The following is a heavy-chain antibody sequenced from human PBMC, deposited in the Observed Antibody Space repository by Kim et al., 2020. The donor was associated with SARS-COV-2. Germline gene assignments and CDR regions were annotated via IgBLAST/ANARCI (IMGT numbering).Heavy chain of an antibody. CDR2: ISGSGGST. CDR3: AKDPLHIEEGY. J-gene: IGHJ4*02. CDR1: GFTFSSYA. V-gene: IGHV3-23*01. Sequence: GGSLRLSCAASGFTFSSYAISWVRQAPGKGLEWVSAISGSGGSTYYADSVKSRFTISRDNSKNTLYLQMNSLRAEDTAVYYCAKDPLHIEEGYWGQGTLVTVSS. D-gene: IGHD2-21*01.